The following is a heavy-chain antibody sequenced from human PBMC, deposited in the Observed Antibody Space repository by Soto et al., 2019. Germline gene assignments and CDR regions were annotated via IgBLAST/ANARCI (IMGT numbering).Heavy chain of an antibody. CDR3: AKDPSVRGGWYYFDY. CDR1: GFTFDDYA. V-gene: IGHV3-9*01. J-gene: IGHJ4*02. Sequence: GGSLRLSCAASGFTFDDYAMHWVRQAPGKGLEWVSGISWNSGNIGYADSVKGRFTISRDNAKNSLYLQMNSLRAEDTALYYCAKDPSVRGGWYYFDYWGQGTLVTVSS. D-gene: IGHD6-19*01. CDR2: ISWNSGNI.